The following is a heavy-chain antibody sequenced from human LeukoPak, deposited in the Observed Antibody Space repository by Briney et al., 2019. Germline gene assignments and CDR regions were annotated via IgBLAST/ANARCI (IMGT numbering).Heavy chain of an antibody. D-gene: IGHD6-19*01. CDR3: AREDSGWYVDY. CDR2: INPNSAGT. Sequence: ASVKVSCKASGYTFTDYYMHWVRQAPGQGLEWMGWINPNSAGTNYAQKFEGRVTMTRDTSIGTAYMELSRLRSDDTAVYYCAREDSGWYVDYWGQGTLVTVSS. J-gene: IGHJ4*02. CDR1: GYTFTDYY. V-gene: IGHV1-2*02.